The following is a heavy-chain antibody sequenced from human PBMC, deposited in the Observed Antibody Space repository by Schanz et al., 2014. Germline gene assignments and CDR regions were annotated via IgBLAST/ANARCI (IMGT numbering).Heavy chain of an antibody. D-gene: IGHD6-19*01. Sequence: EVQLVESGGGLVQPGGSLRLSCAASGFTFSSYAMSWVRQAPGKGLEWVSFVHPGGSTYYPDSVKGRFTISRDNAKSSLYLQMNSLRVEDTAVYYCAASSGWHPSTDYWGQGTLVTVSS. CDR3: AASSGWHPSTDY. CDR2: FVHPGGST. CDR1: GFTFSSYA. J-gene: IGHJ4*02. V-gene: IGHV3-23*03.